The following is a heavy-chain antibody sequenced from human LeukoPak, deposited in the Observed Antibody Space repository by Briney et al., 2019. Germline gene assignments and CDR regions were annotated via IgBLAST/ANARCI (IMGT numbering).Heavy chain of an antibody. D-gene: IGHD2-21*01. V-gene: IGHV1-46*01. CDR2: IIPSDGFT. Sequence: ASVTVSCKASGYTFSSYYVHWVRQAPGQGLEWMGMIIPSDGFTSYAQKFQGRVTMTRDMSTSTVYMELSSLRSEDTAVYYCARGAMRFPERASVDKDDAFDIWGQGTMVTVSS. CDR3: ARGAMRFPERASVDKDDAFDI. J-gene: IGHJ3*02. CDR1: GYTFSSYY.